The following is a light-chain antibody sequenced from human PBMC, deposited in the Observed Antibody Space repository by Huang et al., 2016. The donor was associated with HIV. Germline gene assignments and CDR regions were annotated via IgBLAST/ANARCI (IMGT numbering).Light chain of an antibody. J-gene: IGKJ1*01. V-gene: IGKV3-15*01. Sequence: IVMTQSPATLSVSPGERATLSCRASQSVNNNLAWYQQKPGQAPRLLIYDASTRATEIPARFSGSGSGTEFTLTISSPQSEDFAVYYCQQYNNWPPWTFGQGTKVEIK. CDR2: DAS. CDR1: QSVNNN. CDR3: QQYNNWPPWT.